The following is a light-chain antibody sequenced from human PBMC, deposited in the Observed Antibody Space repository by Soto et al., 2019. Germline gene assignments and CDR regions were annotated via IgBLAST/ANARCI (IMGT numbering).Light chain of an antibody. CDR3: SSYTSSSTSRV. V-gene: IGLV2-8*01. CDR1: KNDIGVYYF. J-gene: IGLJ2*01. Sequence: QSALAQPPSASGSPGQSVTISCTGTKNDIGVYYFVSWYQHHPGKAPRLIIYEVVQRPSGVPDRFSGSKSGNTASLTVSGLQAEDEADYYCSSYTSSSTSRVFGGGTKGTVX. CDR2: EVV.